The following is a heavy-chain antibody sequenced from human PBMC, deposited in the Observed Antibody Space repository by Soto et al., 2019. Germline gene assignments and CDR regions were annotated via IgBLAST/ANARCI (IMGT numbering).Heavy chain of an antibody. D-gene: IGHD3-3*01. J-gene: IGHJ4*02. CDR3: ARVRRHNGSTIFGVVSKYYFDY. CDR2: IKQDGSEK. V-gene: IGHV3-7*01. Sequence: EVQLVESGGGLVQPGGSLRLSCAASGFTFSSYWMSWVRQAPGKGLEWVANIKQDGSEKYYVDSVKGRFTISRDNAKNSLYLQMNSLRAEETAVYYCARVRRHNGSTIFGVVSKYYFDYWGQGTLVTVSS. CDR1: GFTFSSYW.